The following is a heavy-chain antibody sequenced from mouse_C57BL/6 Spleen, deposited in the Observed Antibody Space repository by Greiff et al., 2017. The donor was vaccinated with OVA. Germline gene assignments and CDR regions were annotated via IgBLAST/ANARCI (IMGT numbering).Heavy chain of an antibody. J-gene: IGHJ1*03. CDR2: LLPSIGRT. Sequence: LQESGSELRSPGSSVKLSCKDFDSEVFPIAYLSWVRQKPGHGFEWIGGLLPSIGRTIYGEKFEDKATLDADNLSNTAYLDLNSLTSEYSAIYYCARITTVVASYWYFDVWGTGTTVTVSS. CDR3: ARITTVVASYWYFDV. CDR1: DSEVFPIAY. V-gene: IGHV15-2*01. D-gene: IGHD1-1*01.